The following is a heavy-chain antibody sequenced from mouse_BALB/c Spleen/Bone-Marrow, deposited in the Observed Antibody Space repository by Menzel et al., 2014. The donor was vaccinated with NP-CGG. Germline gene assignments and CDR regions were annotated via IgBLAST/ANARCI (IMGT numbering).Heavy chain of an antibody. J-gene: IGHJ3*01. D-gene: IGHD2-1*01. Sequence: QVQLQQSGAELVKPGASVNLSCKASGYTFTSYWMHWVKQRPGQGLEWIGEINPSNGRTNYNEKFKSKATLTVDKSSSTAYMQLSSLTSEDSAVYYCARERGNYPFAYWGQGTLVTVSA. CDR1: GYTFTSYW. V-gene: IGHV1S81*02. CDR2: INPSNGRT. CDR3: ARERGNYPFAY.